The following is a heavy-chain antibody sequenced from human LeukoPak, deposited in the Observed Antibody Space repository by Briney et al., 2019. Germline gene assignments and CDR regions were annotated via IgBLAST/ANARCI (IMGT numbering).Heavy chain of an antibody. CDR2: IICSVAST. J-gene: IGHJ4*02. D-gene: IGHD3-9*01. Sequence: PGGSLRLLCAASGFTVSSDAMSWVRQARGGWRGCVSSIICSVASTYYAQSVKGRFNISRDNSKNTLYLQMNSLRAEDTAVYYCAKDRLRYFDWLDHFDYWGQGTLVTVSS. V-gene: IGHV3-23*01. CDR1: GFTVSSDA. CDR3: AKDRLRYFDWLDHFDY.